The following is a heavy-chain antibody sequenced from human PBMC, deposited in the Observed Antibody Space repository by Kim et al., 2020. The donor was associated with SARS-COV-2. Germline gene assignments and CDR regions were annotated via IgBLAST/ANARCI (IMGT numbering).Heavy chain of an antibody. CDR1: GGSISSYY. CDR2: IYYSGST. CDR3: ARGAVADYGMDV. D-gene: IGHD6-19*01. V-gene: IGHV4-59*01. Sequence: SETLSLTCTVSGGSISSYYWSWIRQPPGKGLEWIGYIYYSGSTNYNPSLKSRVTISVDTSKNQFSLKLSSVTAADTAVYYCARGAVADYGMDVWGQGTTVTVSS. J-gene: IGHJ6*02.